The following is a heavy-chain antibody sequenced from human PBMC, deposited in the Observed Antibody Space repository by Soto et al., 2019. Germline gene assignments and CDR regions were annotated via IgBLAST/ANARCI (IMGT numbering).Heavy chain of an antibody. V-gene: IGHV1-3*01. CDR2: INGGNGHA. J-gene: IGHJ2*01. CDR1: GYTFINYG. D-gene: IGHD6-19*01. Sequence: ASVKVSCKASGYTFINYGMNWVRQAPGQRLEWMGWINGGNGHAKYSQKFQGRVTITRDTSASTVYMELSSLRSEDTAVYYCARSGYSSGWYHWYFDFWGRGTLVTVSS. CDR3: ARSGYSSGWYHWYFDF.